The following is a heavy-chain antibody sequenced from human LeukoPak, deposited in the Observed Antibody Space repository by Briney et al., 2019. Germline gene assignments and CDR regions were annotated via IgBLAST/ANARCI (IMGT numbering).Heavy chain of an antibody. J-gene: IGHJ6*02. CDR2: IKKDGSEE. CDR3: ATYDNWAAGDV. Sequence: GGSLRLSCAASESSFSDYWMSWVRQAPGKGPERVVNIKKDGSEEHYVDSVKGRFTVSRDNAKNSLFLQMNSLRVEDTAVYYCATYDNWAAGDVWGQGTTVSVSS. V-gene: IGHV3-7*01. D-gene: IGHD3-22*01. CDR1: ESSFSDYW.